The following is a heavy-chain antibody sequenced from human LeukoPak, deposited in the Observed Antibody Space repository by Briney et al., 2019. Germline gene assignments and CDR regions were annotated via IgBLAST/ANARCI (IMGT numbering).Heavy chain of an antibody. J-gene: IGHJ4*02. V-gene: IGHV3-74*01. CDR1: QLNFSSYW. CDR2: INSDGSST. D-gene: IGHD1-7*01. Sequence: RGGSLRLSCAATQLNFSSYWLHWVRQAPGKGLVWVSRINSDGSSTSYADSVKGRFTISRDNAKNTLYLQMNSLRAEDTAVYYCARGNWNYPDYWGQGTLVTVSS. CDR3: ARGNWNYPDY.